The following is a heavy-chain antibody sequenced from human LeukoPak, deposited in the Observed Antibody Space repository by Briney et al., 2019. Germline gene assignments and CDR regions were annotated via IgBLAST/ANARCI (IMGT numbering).Heavy chain of an antibody. CDR2: ISSSSSTI. V-gene: IGHV3-48*01. CDR3: ARDRSWCFDY. J-gene: IGHJ4*02. CDR1: GFTFSSYS. Sequence: GGSLRLSCAASGFTFSSYSMNWVSQAPGKGLEWVSYISSSSSTIYYADSVKGRFTISRDNAKNSLYLQMISLRAEDTAVYYCARDRSWCFDYWGQGTLVTVSS. D-gene: IGHD6-13*01.